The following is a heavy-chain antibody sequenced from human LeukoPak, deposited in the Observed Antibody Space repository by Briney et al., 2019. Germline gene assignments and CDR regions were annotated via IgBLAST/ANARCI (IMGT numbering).Heavy chain of an antibody. Sequence: PSETLPLTCTVSGGSVSSTSYYWGWIRQPPGKGLEWIGSIYYSGTTYYSPSLKSRVTISVDTSKNQFSLKLSSVTAADTAVYYCARETGLGWFDPWGQGTLVTVTS. CDR2: IYYSGTT. CDR3: ARETGLGWFDP. J-gene: IGHJ5*02. D-gene: IGHD3/OR15-3a*01. V-gene: IGHV4-39*07. CDR1: GGSVSSTSYY.